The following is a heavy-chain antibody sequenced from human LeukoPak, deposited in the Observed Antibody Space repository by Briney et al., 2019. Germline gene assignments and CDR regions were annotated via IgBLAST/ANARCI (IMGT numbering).Heavy chain of an antibody. CDR3: AKPPGWHWNVVAYFDY. Sequence: GGSLRLSCAASGFTFSSYAMSWVRQAPGKGLEWVSAISGSGGSTYYADSVKGRFTISRDNSKNTLYLQMNSLRAEDTAVYYCAKPPGWHWNVVAYFDYWGQGTLVTVSS. D-gene: IGHD1-1*01. J-gene: IGHJ4*02. CDR2: ISGSGGST. V-gene: IGHV3-23*01. CDR1: GFTFSSYA.